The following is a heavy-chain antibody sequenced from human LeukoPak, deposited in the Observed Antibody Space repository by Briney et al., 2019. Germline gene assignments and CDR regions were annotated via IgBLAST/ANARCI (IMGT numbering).Heavy chain of an antibody. V-gene: IGHV1-69*04. D-gene: IGHD6-13*01. Sequence: SVKVSCKASGGTFSSYAISWVRQAPGQGLEWMGRIIPILGIANYAQKFQGRVTITADKSTSTAYMELSSLRSEDTAVYYCARQSIAAAHYFDYWGQGTLVTVSS. CDR2: IIPILGIA. J-gene: IGHJ4*02. CDR1: GGTFSSYA. CDR3: ARQSIAAAHYFDY.